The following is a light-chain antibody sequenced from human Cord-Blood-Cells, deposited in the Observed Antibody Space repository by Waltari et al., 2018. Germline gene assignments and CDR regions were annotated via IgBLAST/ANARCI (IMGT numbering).Light chain of an antibody. CDR1: QSVRSSY. Sequence: SPGTLSLSPGERATLSCRASQSVRSSYLAWYQQKPGQAPRLLIYGASSRATGIPDRFSGSGSGTDFTLTISRLEPEDFAVYYCQQYGSSPFTFGPGTKVDIK. J-gene: IGKJ3*01. CDR3: QQYGSSPFT. V-gene: IGKV3-20*01. CDR2: GAS.